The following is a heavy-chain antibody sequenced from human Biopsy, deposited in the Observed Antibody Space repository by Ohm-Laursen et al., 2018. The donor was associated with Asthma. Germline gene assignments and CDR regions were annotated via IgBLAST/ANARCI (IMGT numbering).Heavy chain of an antibody. V-gene: IGHV1-69*13. Sequence: GASVKASCKSLGGTFNTYVIGWVRQAPGQGLEWMGGSKSVFGTTTYPQKFQDRVTINADDSTSTVYMELSSLRSEDTAVYYCARKAGSCISRTCYSLDFWGQGTLVTVSS. D-gene: IGHD2-2*01. J-gene: IGHJ4*02. CDR1: GGTFNTYV. CDR3: ARKAGSCISRTCYSLDF. CDR2: SKSVFGTT.